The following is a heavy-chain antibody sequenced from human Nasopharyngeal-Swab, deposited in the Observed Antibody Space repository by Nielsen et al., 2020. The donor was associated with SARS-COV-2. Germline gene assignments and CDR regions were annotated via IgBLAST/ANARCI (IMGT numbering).Heavy chain of an antibody. Sequence: GESLKISCAASGFTFSSYSMNWVRQAPGKGLEWVSSISSSSSYIYYADSVKGGFTISRDNAKNSLYLQMNSLTAEDTAVYYCARDPPPYSSSWYSAYYYYGMDVWGQGTTVTVSS. J-gene: IGHJ6*02. V-gene: IGHV3-21*01. CDR1: GFTFSSYS. D-gene: IGHD6-13*01. CDR2: ISSSSSYI. CDR3: ARDPPPYSSSWYSAYYYYGMDV.